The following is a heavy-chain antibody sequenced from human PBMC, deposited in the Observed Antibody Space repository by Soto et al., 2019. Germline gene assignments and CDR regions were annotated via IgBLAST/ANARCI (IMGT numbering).Heavy chain of an antibody. J-gene: IGHJ5*02. CDR3: ARDLGSSYSLGKTWFDP. V-gene: IGHV4-34*01. CDR2: INHSGST. Sequence: SDTLSLTFAVYGWAFSGYYWSWIRQPPGKGLEWIGEINHSGSTNYNPSLKSRVTISVDTSKNQFSLKLSSVTAADTAVYYCARDLGSSYSLGKTWFDPWGQGTLVTAPQ. D-gene: IGHD2-21*01. CDR1: GWAFSGYY.